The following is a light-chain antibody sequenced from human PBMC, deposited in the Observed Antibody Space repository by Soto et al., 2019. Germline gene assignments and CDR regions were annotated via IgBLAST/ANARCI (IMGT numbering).Light chain of an antibody. CDR2: EVS. CDR3: SSYTSSNTLI. J-gene: IGLJ1*01. V-gene: IGLV2-14*01. CDR1: SSDVGGYNY. Sequence: QSVLTHPASVSWSPGQSITIACTGTSSDVGGYNYVSWYQQHPGKAPKVMIFEVSRRPSGVSNRFSGSKAGDTASLTISGLQAEDEADYYCSSYTSSNTLIFGTGTKVTV.